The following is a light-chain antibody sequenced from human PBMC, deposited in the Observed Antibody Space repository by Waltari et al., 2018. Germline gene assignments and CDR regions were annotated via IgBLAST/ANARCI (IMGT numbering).Light chain of an antibody. Sequence: DLVLTQSPVSLPVTPGETASISCRSSQSLMDIDGNNFLNWYLQTPGQSPQILIYSGSNRASGVPDRFIGSGSGTNFTLTINRVEAEDVGIYYCMQTLRSPITFGGGTKVEIK. CDR3: MQTLRSPIT. V-gene: IGKV2-28*01. J-gene: IGKJ4*01. CDR2: SGS. CDR1: QSLMDIDGNNF.